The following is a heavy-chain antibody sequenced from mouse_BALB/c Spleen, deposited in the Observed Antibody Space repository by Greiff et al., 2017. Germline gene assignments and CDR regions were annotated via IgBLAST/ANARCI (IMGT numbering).Heavy chain of an antibody. CDR2: INSNGGNT. J-gene: IGHJ4*01. CDR3: ASSGHRNYAMEY. Sequence: EVQLQESGGGLVQPGGSLKLSCAASGFTFSSYGMSWVRQTPDKRLELVATINSNGGNTYYPDSVKGRFTITRDNAKNTLYLQMSSLKSEDTAMYFCASSGHRNYAMEYWGQGTSVTVAA. V-gene: IGHV5-6-3*01. CDR1: GFTFSSYG. D-gene: IGHD1-3*01.